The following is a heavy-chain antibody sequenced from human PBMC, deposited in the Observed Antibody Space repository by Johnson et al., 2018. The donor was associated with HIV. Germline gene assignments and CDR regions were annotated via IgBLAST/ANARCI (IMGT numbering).Heavy chain of an antibody. J-gene: IGHJ3*02. D-gene: IGHD3-10*01. V-gene: IGHV3-66*02. CDR3: ARGGPLTMVQDALDT. CDR1: GFTFDDYG. CDR2: IYSGGST. Sequence: VQLVESGGGLVQPGRSLRLSCAASGFTFDDYGMSWVRQAPGKGLEWVSVIYSGGSTYYADSVKGRFTISRDNSKNTLYLQMNSLTAEDTAVYFCARGGPLTMVQDALDTWGQGTMVTVSS.